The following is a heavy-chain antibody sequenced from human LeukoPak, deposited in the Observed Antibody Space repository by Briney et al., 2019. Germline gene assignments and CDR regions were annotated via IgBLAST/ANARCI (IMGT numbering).Heavy chain of an antibody. CDR3: ARGRTTVTTDWYFDL. CDR2: MNPNSGNT. J-gene: IGHJ2*01. D-gene: IGHD4-17*01. V-gene: IGHV1-8*03. CDR1: GGTFSSYD. Sequence: ASVTVSFKASGGTFSSYDINWVRQATGQGLEWMGWMNPNSGNTGYAQKFQGRVTITRNTSISTAYMELSSLRSEDTAVYYCARGRTTVTTDWYFDLWGRGTLVIVSS.